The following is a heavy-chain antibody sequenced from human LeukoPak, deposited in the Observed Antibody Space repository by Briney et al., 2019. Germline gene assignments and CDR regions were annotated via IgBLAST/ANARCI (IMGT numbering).Heavy chain of an antibody. Sequence: PGGSLRLSCAASGFTFSSYAMSWVRQAPGKGLEWVSAISGSGGSTYYADSVKGRFTISRDNSKNTLYLQMNSLRAEDTAVYYCAKASGSANPKTTVTTLFDYWGQGNLVNVFS. V-gene: IGHV3-23*01. CDR2: ISGSGGST. D-gene: IGHD4-17*01. CDR1: GFTFSSYA. CDR3: AKASGSANPKTTVTTLFDY. J-gene: IGHJ4*02.